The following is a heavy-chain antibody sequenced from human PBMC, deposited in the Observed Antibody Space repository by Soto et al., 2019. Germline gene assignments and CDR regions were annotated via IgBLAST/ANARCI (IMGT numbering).Heavy chain of an antibody. CDR2: IIPLFGTT. J-gene: IGHJ6*02. CDR3: AAELGFGTLSVV. Sequence: QVQVVQSGVEVRRPGSSVKVSCKASGDTFKNCVISWVRQAPGQGLEWMEGIIPLFGTTDFAQRSQGRLTITTDESTATAYMELSRLRSEDTATYSCAAELGFGTLSVVWGQGTTVIVSS. D-gene: IGHD7-27*01. V-gene: IGHV1-69*01. CDR1: GDTFKNCV.